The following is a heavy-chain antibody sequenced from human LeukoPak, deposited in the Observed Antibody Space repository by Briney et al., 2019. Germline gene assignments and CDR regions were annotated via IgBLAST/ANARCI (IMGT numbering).Heavy chain of an antibody. J-gene: IGHJ6*02. Sequence: GGSLRLSCEASGFTFSNAWMNWVRQAPGKGLEWVGRIKSKTDGGTTDYAAPVKGRFTISRDDSKNTLYLQMNSLKTEDTAVYYCTTVEIVLMGHSSMDVWGQGTTVTVSS. CDR2: IKSKTDGGTT. D-gene: IGHD2-8*01. CDR1: GFTFSNAW. CDR3: TTVEIVLMGHSSMDV. V-gene: IGHV3-15*07.